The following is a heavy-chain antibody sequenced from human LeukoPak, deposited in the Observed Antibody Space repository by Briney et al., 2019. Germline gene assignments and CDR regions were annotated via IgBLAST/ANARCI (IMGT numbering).Heavy chain of an antibody. CDR3: ARVATPRYCSTTSCYWKGRFDP. CDR1: GFTFDDYG. CDR2: INWNGGST. J-gene: IGHJ5*02. D-gene: IGHD2-2*01. V-gene: IGHV3-20*04. Sequence: PGGSLRLSCAASGFTFDDYGMSWVRQAPGKGLEWVSGINWNGGSTGYADSVKGRFTISRDNAKNSLYLQMNSLRAEDTAVYYCARVATPRYCSTTSCYWKGRFDPWGQGTLVTVSS.